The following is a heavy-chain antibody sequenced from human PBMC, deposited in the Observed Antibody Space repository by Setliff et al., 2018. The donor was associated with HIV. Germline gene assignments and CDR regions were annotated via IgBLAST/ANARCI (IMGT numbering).Heavy chain of an antibody. CDR3: ARGPYYYDSSGPFDY. D-gene: IGHD3-22*01. J-gene: IGHJ4*02. CDR1: GFTFSSFA. V-gene: IGHV3-21*03. CDR2: ISSSSSYI. Sequence: GGSLRLSCAASGFTFSSFAVSWVRQAPGKGLEWVSSISSSSSYIYYADSVKGRFTISRDNAKNSLYLQMNSLRAEDTAVYYCARGPYYYDSSGPFDYWGQGTLVTVSS.